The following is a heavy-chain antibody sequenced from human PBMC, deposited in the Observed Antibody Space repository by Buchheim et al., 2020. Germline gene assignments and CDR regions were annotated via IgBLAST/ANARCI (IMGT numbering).Heavy chain of an antibody. V-gene: IGHV4-34*01. CDR3: ADSSSHSGSYYSMDV. D-gene: IGHD6-19*01. J-gene: IGHJ6*02. CDR1: GGSYRDYY. CDR2: IKHGGGT. Sequence: QVQLQQWGAGLLKPSETLSLTCAVYGGSYRDYYWTWIRQPPGKGLEWIGEIKHGGGTYYNPSLKSRVTISVDTSTNQFSLRLSSVTAADTAVYYCADSSSHSGSYYSMDVWGQGTT.